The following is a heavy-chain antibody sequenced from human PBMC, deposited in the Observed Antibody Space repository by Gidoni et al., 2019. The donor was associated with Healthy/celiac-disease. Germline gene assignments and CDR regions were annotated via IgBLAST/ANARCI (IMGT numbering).Heavy chain of an antibody. CDR3: ARRYRGWQRLTNFDY. Sequence: QVQLQQWGAGLLKPSETLSLTCAVYGGSFSGYYWSWIRQPQGKGLEWIGEINHSGSTKYNPSLKSLATISVDTSKNQFSLNLSSVTAADTSVYDCARRYRGWQRLTNFDYWGQGTLGTVSS. J-gene: IGHJ4*02. V-gene: IGHV4-34*01. CDR1: GGSFSGYY. D-gene: IGHD1-26*01. CDR2: INHSGST.